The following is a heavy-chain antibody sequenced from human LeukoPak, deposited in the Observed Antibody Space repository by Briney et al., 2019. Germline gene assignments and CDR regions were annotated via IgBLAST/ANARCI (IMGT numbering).Heavy chain of an antibody. D-gene: IGHD1-1*01. Sequence: GGSLRLSCAASGFTFSSYAMHWVRQAPGKGLEWVAVISYDGSNKYYADSVKGRFTISRDSSKNTLYLQMNSLRVDDTAVYYCARQTSAMDVWGQGTTVTVSS. CDR2: ISYDGSNK. J-gene: IGHJ6*02. CDR1: GFTFSSYA. CDR3: ARQTSAMDV. V-gene: IGHV3-30*04.